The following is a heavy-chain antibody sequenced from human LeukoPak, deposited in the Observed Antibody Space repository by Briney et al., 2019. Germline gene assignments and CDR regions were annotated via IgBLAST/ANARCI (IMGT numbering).Heavy chain of an antibody. CDR2: IGSNGGST. D-gene: IGHD3-10*01. V-gene: IGHV3-64D*06. J-gene: IGHJ4*02. CDR1: GFTFSSYA. Sequence: PGGSLRLSCSASGFTFSSYAMHWVRQAPGKGLEYVSAIGSNGGSTYYADSVKGRFTISRDNSKNTLYLQMSSLRAEDTAVYYCVKDYDYYGSGGIDYWGQGTLVTVSS. CDR3: VKDYDYYGSGGIDY.